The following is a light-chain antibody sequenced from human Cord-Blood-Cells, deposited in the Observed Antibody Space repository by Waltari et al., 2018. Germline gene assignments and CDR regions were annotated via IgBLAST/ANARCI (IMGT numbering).Light chain of an antibody. J-gene: IGLJ2*01. CDR1: TIGSKS. Sequence: SYVLTQPPSVSVAPGKTARITWGGNTIGSKSVHWYQQKPGQAPVLVIYYDSDRPSGIPERFSGSNSGNTATLTISRVEAGDEADYYCQVWDSSSDHHVVFGGGTKLTVL. CDR2: YDS. CDR3: QVWDSSSDHHVV. V-gene: IGLV3-21*04.